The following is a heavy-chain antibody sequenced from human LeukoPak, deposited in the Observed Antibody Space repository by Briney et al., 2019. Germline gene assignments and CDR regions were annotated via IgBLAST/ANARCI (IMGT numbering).Heavy chain of an antibody. Sequence: ASVTVSCKASGYTFTGNYMHWVRQGPGQGLGWMGWINPNSGGTNYAQKFQGRVTMTTDTSTSTAYMELRSLRSDDTAVYYCARAAGIWERRPPDYWGQGTLVTVSS. CDR1: GYTFTGNY. D-gene: IGHD6-13*01. CDR2: INPNSGGT. V-gene: IGHV1-2*02. J-gene: IGHJ4*02. CDR3: ARAAGIWERRPPDY.